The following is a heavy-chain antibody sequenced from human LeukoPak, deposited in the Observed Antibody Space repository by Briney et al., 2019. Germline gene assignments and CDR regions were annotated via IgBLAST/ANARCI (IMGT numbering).Heavy chain of an antibody. J-gene: IGHJ3*02. Sequence: ASVKVSCKASGYTFTDYHMHWVRQATGQGLEWMGWMNPNSGNTGYAQKFQGRVTITRNTSISTAYMELSSLRSEDTAVYYCARPIVVVPAASRGYAFDIWGQGTMVTVSS. CDR1: GYTFTDYH. CDR2: MNPNSGNT. CDR3: ARPIVVVPAASRGYAFDI. V-gene: IGHV1-8*03. D-gene: IGHD2-2*01.